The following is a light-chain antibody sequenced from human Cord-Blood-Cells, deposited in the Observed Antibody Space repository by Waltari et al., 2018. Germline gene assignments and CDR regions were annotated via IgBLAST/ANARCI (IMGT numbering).Light chain of an antibody. CDR3: QQYNSYSPVT. CDR1: QCISSW. Sequence: DIQMTQSPSTLSASVGDRVTITCRASQCISSWLAWYQQKPGKAPKLLIYDASSLESGVPSRCSGIGSGTEFTLTISSLQPDDFATYYCQQYNSYSPVTFGPGTKVDIK. CDR2: DAS. V-gene: IGKV1-5*01. J-gene: IGKJ3*01.